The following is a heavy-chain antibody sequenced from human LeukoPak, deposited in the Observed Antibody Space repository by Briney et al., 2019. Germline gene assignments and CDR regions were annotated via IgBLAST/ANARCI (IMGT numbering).Heavy chain of an antibody. J-gene: IGHJ4*02. CDR1: GITLSNYG. CDR2: IRDNGGST. D-gene: IGHD3-22*01. CDR3: AKRGVVIRVILVGFHKEAYYFDS. V-gene: IGHV3-23*01. Sequence: TGGSLRLSCAVSGITLSNYGMSWVRQAPGKGLEWVAGIRDNGGSTNYADSVKGRFTISRDNPKNTLYLQMNSLRAEDTAVYFCAKRGVVIRVILVGFHKEAYYFDSWGQGALVTVFS.